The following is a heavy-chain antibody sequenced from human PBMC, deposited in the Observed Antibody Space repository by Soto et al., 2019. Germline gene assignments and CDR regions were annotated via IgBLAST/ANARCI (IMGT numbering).Heavy chain of an antibody. Sequence: EVHLVESGGGVVRPGGSLRLSCAASGFTFDDYAMSWVRQAPGKGLEWVADINWNGRSTTYADSLKGRFTISRDNAKNSLHLQINSLRAEDTALYFCARCSSTSCYIMASFDYWGQGTLVTVSS. CDR3: ARCSSTSCYIMASFDY. CDR2: INWNGRST. D-gene: IGHD2-2*02. V-gene: IGHV3-20*04. J-gene: IGHJ4*02. CDR1: GFTFDDYA.